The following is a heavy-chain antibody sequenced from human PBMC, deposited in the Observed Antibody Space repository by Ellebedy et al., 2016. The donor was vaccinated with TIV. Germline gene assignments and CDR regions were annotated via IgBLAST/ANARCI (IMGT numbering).Heavy chain of an antibody. CDR1: GFTFSNAW. J-gene: IGHJ3*02. CDR3: TTTMYYYDSGGYPTGDVLDI. CDR2: IQSNADGETT. Sequence: PGGSLRLSCAASGFTFSNAWMNWVRQAPGKGLEGVVRIQSNADGETTDYAAPVKGRFTISRDDSKNTLYLQMNSLKTEDTAVYYCTTTMYYYDSGGYPTGDVLDIWGRGTIVTVSS. D-gene: IGHD3-22*01. V-gene: IGHV3-15*07.